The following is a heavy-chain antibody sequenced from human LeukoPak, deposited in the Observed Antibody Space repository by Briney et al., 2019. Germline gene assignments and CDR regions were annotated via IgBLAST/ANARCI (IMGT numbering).Heavy chain of an antibody. D-gene: IGHD3-22*01. CDR1: GFTFSSYW. Sequence: GGSLRLSCAASGFTFSSYWMSWVRQAPGKGLEWVASIKQDGSEKYYVDSVKGRFTISRDNAKNSLYLQMNSLRAEDTAVYYCARDSYYDSSGGTFYYYGMDVWGQGTTVTVSS. V-gene: IGHV3-7*01. CDR2: IKQDGSEK. J-gene: IGHJ6*02. CDR3: ARDSYYDSSGGTFYYYGMDV.